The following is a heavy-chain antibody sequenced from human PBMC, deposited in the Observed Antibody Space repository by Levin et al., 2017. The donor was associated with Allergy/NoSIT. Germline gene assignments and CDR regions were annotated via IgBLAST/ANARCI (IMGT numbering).Heavy chain of an antibody. Sequence: SQTLSLTCTVSGGSISSYYWSWIRQPPGKGLEWIGYIYYSGSTNYNPSLKSRVTISVDTSKNQFSLKLSSVTAADTAVYYCARMYCSSTSCYAGMGLNWFDPWGQGTLVTVSS. CDR3: ARMYCSSTSCYAGMGLNWFDP. D-gene: IGHD2-2*01. CDR1: GGSISSYY. J-gene: IGHJ5*02. V-gene: IGHV4-59*01. CDR2: IYYSGST.